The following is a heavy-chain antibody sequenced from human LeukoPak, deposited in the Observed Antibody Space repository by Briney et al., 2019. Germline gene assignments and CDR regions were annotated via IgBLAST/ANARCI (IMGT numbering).Heavy chain of an antibody. V-gene: IGHV3-74*01. CDR2: INGDGTTP. CDR3: ARRSLGALDI. Sequence: GESLKISCAASGFTFSSYAMSWVRQAPGKGLVWVSRINGDGTTPTYADSVKGRFTISRDNAKNTLYLEMKSLRADDTAVYYCARRSLGALDIWGQGTMVTVSS. J-gene: IGHJ3*02. CDR1: GFTFSSYA.